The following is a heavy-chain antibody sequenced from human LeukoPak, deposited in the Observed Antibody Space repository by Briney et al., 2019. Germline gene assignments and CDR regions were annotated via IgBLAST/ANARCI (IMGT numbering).Heavy chain of an antibody. CDR3: SRDPSGSSTTSFDY. J-gene: IGHJ4*02. D-gene: IGHD1/OR15-1a*01. Sequence: GGPLRLSCAASGFTFSTYWMHWVRQAPGKGLVWVSRINSDGCSTSYADSVKGRFTISRDNAKNTLYLQMNTLRVEDTAVYYCSRDPSGSSTTSFDYWGQGTLVTVSS. CDR1: GFTFSTYW. V-gene: IGHV3-74*01. CDR2: INSDGCST.